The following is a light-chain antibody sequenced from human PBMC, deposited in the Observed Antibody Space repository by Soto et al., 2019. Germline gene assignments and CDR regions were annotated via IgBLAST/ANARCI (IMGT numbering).Light chain of an antibody. CDR3: QQYGSAQT. CDR1: QSVSSSY. J-gene: IGKJ1*01. V-gene: IGKV3-20*01. Sequence: EIVLTQSPGTLSLSPGERATLSCRASQSVSSSYLAWYQQKPGQAPRLLIYGASSRATGIPDRFSGSGSGADFTLTISRLEPEDYAVYYCQQYGSAQTVGQGT. CDR2: GAS.